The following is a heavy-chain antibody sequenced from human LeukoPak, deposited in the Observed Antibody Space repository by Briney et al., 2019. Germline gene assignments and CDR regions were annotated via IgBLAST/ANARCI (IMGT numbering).Heavy chain of an antibody. V-gene: IGHV3-7*01. J-gene: IGHJ4*02. CDR3: ARGQQWLVLIPFVDY. D-gene: IGHD6-19*01. Sequence: GGSLRLSCAASGFTFSSYWTSWVRQAPGKGLEWVANIKQDGSEKYYVDSVKGRFTISRDNAKNSLYLQMNSLRAEDTAVYYCARGQQWLVLIPFVDYWGQGTLVTVSS. CDR2: IKQDGSEK. CDR1: GFTFSSYW.